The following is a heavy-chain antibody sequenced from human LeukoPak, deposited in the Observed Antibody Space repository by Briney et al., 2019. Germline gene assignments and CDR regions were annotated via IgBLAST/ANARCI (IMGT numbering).Heavy chain of an antibody. CDR1: GVSIRSSNNF. Sequence: SETPSLTCTVSGVSIRSSNNFWGWIRQPPGKGLEWIGSMHYSGTTYYIPSLRSRATISVDTSKNQFSLKLSSVTAADTAVYYCARHEEEDGYNAKTFDFWGQGTLVTVSS. D-gene: IGHD5-24*01. V-gene: IGHV4-39*01. CDR2: MHYSGTT. CDR3: ARHEEEDGYNAKTFDF. J-gene: IGHJ4*02.